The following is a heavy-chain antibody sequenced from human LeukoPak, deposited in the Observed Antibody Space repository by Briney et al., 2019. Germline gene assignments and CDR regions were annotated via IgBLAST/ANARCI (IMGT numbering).Heavy chain of an antibody. CDR2: ISYDGSNK. V-gene: IGHV3-30*04. CDR3: ARELSGVLDY. CDR1: GFTFSSYA. J-gene: IGHJ4*02. D-gene: IGHD3-10*01. Sequence: GGSMRLSCAASGFTFSSYAMHWVRQAPGKGLEWVAVISYDGSNKYYADSVKGRFTISRDNSKNTLYLQMNSLRAEDTAVYYCARELSGVLDYWGQGTLVTVSS.